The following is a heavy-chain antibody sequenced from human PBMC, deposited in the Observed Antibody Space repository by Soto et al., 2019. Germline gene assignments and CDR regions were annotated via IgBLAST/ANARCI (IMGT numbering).Heavy chain of an antibody. Sequence: QVQLVESGGGLVKPGGSLRLSCAASGFTFSDYYMSWIRQAPGKGLEWVSYISSSGSTIYYADSVKGRFTISRDNAKNSLYLQMNSLIAEDTAVYYCARGGAVCSGGSCYSGGWYDPWGQGTLVTVSS. CDR1: GFTFSDYY. V-gene: IGHV3-11*01. CDR3: ARGGAVCSGGSCYSGGWYDP. D-gene: IGHD2-15*01. J-gene: IGHJ5*02. CDR2: ISSSGSTI.